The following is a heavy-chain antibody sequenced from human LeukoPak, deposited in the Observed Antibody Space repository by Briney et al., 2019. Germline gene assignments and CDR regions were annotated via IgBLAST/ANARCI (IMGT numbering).Heavy chain of an antibody. CDR2: INHSGST. J-gene: IGHJ4*02. V-gene: IGHV4-34*01. Sequence: SETLSLTCAVYGGSFSGYYWSWIRQPPGKGLEWIGEINHSGSTNYNPSLKSRVTISVDTSRNSFSLELSSVTAADTAVYYCARVGYCGGDCYPFDYWGQGTLTAVSS. D-gene: IGHD2-21*02. CDR3: ARVGYCGGDCYPFDY. CDR1: GGSFSGYY.